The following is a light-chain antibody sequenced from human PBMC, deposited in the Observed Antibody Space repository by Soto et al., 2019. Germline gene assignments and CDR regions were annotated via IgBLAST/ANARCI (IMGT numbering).Light chain of an antibody. CDR1: KSDIGVYDF. Sequence: QSALTQPPSASGSPGQSVTISCTGTKSDIGVYDFVSWYQHHPGKAPRLIIYEVVHRPSGVPDRFSGSKSGNTASLTVSGLQAAAEADYFCKSYAGSNTYVFGSGTKVTVL. CDR2: EVV. J-gene: IGLJ1*01. V-gene: IGLV2-8*01. CDR3: KSYAGSNTYV.